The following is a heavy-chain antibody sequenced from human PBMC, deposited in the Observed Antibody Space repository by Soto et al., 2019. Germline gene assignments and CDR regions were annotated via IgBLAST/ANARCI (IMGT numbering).Heavy chain of an antibody. CDR1: GFTFSSYE. D-gene: IGHD2-2*02. V-gene: IGHV3-48*03. CDR3: AGVEIAAGIPAYYNGMDV. J-gene: IGHJ6*02. CDR2: ISSSGSTI. Sequence: RGSLRLSCAASGFTFSSYEMNWVRQAPGKGLEWVSYISSSGSTIYYADSVKGRFTISRDNAKNSLYLQMNSLRAEATAVYYCAGVEIAAGIPAYYNGMDVWGQGTTVTVSS.